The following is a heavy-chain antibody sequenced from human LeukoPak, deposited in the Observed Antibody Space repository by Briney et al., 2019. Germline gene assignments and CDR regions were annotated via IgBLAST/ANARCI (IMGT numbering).Heavy chain of an antibody. CDR2: IYTSGST. V-gene: IGHV4-4*07. D-gene: IGHD6-19*01. CDR1: GGSISSYY. J-gene: IGHJ4*02. Sequence: PSETLSLTCTVSGGSISSYYWSWIRQPAGKGLEWIGRIYTSGSTNYNPSLKSRVTMSVDTSKNQFSLKLSSVTAADTAVYYCARGHSSGWYVKEFDYWGQGTLVTVSS. CDR3: ARGHSSGWYVKEFDY.